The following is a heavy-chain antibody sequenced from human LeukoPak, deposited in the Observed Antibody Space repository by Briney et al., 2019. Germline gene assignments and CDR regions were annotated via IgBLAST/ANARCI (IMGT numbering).Heavy chain of an antibody. Sequence: SVKVSCKASGGTFSSYAISWVRQAPGQGLEWMGGIIPIFGTANYAQKFQGRVTITADESTSTAYMELSSLRSEDTAVYYCARIKYDSSGYYYPHYGMDVWGQGTTVTVSS. CDR1: GGTFSSYA. CDR3: ARIKYDSSGYYYPHYGMDV. J-gene: IGHJ6*02. CDR2: IIPIFGTA. D-gene: IGHD3-22*01. V-gene: IGHV1-69*13.